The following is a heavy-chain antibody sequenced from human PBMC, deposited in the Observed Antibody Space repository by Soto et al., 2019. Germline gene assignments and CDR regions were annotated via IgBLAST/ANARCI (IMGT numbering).Heavy chain of an antibody. D-gene: IGHD6-13*01. J-gene: IGHJ5*02. V-gene: IGHV3-7*04. CDR2: IKKDGSEE. CDR1: GFTSSNYW. Sequence: GGSLRLSCAASGFTSSNYWMSWVRQAPGKGLEWVANIKKDGSEEYYVDSVKGRFTISRDNAKNSLYLQMNSLRAEDTAIYYCATDDSNSGYFPSDPWGQGTLVTLSS. CDR3: ATDDSNSGYFPSDP.